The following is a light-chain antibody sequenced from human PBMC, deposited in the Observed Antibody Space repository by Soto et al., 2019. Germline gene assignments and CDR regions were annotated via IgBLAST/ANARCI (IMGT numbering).Light chain of an antibody. J-gene: IGKJ1*01. Sequence: IQMTQSPSTLSASVGDRVTITCRASQSISSWLAWYQQKPGKAPKLLIYDASSLESGVPSRFSGSGSGTEFTLTISSLQPDDFATYYCQQYNSYSTFGQVTKVDIK. CDR1: QSISSW. CDR3: QQYNSYST. V-gene: IGKV1-5*01. CDR2: DAS.